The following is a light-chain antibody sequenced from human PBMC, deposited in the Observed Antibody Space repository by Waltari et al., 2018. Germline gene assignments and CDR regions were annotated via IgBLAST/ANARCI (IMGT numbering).Light chain of an antibody. Sequence: SYVLTQPPSVSVAPGKTARIACGLNDIGGKTVNCDQQKPGQAPVLVVYGDTDRPSGIPERFFGSTSGNSATLTISRVEAGDEADYYCQVWVSRTDHYVFGTGTKVTVL. J-gene: IGLJ1*01. V-gene: IGLV3-21*03. CDR3: QVWVSRTDHYV. CDR1: DIGGKT. CDR2: GDT.